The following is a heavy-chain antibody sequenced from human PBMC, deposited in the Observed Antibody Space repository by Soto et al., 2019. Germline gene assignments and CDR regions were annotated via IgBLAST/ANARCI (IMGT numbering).Heavy chain of an antibody. CDR2: ISSSGSTI. D-gene: IGHD3-9*01. J-gene: IGHJ3*02. CDR3: AREGRYFDWLPDAFDI. CDR1: GFTFSSYE. V-gene: IGHV3-48*03. Sequence: GGSLRLSCAASGFTFSSYEMNWVRQAPGKGLEWVSYISSSGSTIYYADSVKGRFTISRDNAKNSLYLQMNSLRAEDTAVYYCAREGRYFDWLPDAFDIWGQGTMVTV.